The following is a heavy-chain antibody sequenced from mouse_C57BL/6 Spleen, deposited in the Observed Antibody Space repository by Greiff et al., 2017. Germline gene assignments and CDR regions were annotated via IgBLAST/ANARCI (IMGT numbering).Heavy chain of an antibody. J-gene: IGHJ2*01. CDR1: GFNIKDDY. Sequence: EVQLQQSGAELVRPGASVKLSCTASGFNIKDDYMHWVKQRPEQGLEWIGWIDPENGDTEYASKFQGKATITADTSSNTAYLQLSSLTSEDTAVYYCTTLTGTRNFDDWGQGTTLTVSS. D-gene: IGHD4-1*01. CDR2: IDPENGDT. CDR3: TTLTGTRNFDD. V-gene: IGHV14-4*01.